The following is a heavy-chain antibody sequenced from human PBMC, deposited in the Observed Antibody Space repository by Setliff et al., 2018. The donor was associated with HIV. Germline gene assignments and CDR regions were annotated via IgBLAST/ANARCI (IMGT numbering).Heavy chain of an antibody. V-gene: IGHV4-39*02. CDR2: IYYGGGT. Sequence: SETLSLTCTVSGGSINVNNYYWGWVRQSPGKGLDYIGTIYYGGGTYYNPSLESRVTISADKSKNQFSLKLTSVTAAGTAVYYCAREGDGIDFWGQGTLVTFSS. D-gene: IGHD2-21*02. CDR3: AREGDGIDF. J-gene: IGHJ4*02. CDR1: GGSINVNNYY.